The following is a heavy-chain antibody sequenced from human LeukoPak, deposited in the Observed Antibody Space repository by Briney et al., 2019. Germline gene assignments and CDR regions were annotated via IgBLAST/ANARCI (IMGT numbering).Heavy chain of an antibody. J-gene: IGHJ5*02. V-gene: IGHV4-39*07. CDR3: ARVGASRVGWFDP. CDR1: GGSISSSSYF. D-gene: IGHD1-26*01. Sequence: SETLSLTCSVSGGSISSSSYFCGWIRQPPGKGLEWIGNIYYSGSTNIQPSLKSRVTISVDTSKNQFSLRLTSVTAADTALYYCARVGASRVGWFDPWGQGTLVTVSS. CDR2: IYYSGST.